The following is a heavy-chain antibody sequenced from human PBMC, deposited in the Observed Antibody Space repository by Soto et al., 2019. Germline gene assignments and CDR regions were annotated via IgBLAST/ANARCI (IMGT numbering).Heavy chain of an antibody. CDR2: IYYSGST. Sequence: QVQLQESGPGLVKPSQTLSLTCTVSGGSISSGGYYWSWIRQHPGKGLEWIGYIYYSGSTYYNPSLKSRVTISVDTSKNQFSLKLSSVTAADTAVYYCARYRRIVVVPAANNWFDPWGQGTLVTVSS. CDR1: GGSISSGGYY. J-gene: IGHJ5*02. CDR3: ARYRRIVVVPAANNWFDP. D-gene: IGHD2-2*01. V-gene: IGHV4-31*03.